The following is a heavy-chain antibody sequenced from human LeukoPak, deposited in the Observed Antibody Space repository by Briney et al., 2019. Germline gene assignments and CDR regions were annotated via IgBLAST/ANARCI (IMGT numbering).Heavy chain of an antibody. D-gene: IGHD4-23*01. J-gene: IGHJ4*02. CDR3: AKGLGGGFY. CDR1: GFTFRNYA. Sequence: GGSLRLSCAASGFTFRNYAMSWVRQAPGKGLEWVSGISGSADSTYYADSVKGRFTISRDNSKNTFYLQMNSLRAEDTAVYYCAKGLGGGFYWGQGTLVTVSS. V-gene: IGHV3-23*01. CDR2: ISGSADST.